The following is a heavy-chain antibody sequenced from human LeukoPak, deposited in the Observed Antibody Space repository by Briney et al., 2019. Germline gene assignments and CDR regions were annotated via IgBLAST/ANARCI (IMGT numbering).Heavy chain of an antibody. D-gene: IGHD3-3*01. J-gene: IGHJ3*02. CDR1: GGSISSYY. V-gene: IGHV4-59*01. CDR2: IYYSGST. Sequence: SETLSLTCTVSGGSISSYYWSWIRQPPGKGLEWIGYIYYSGSTNYNPSPKSRVTISVDTSKNQFSLKLSSVTAADTAVYYCARESYDDSGAFDIWGQGTMVTVSS. CDR3: ARESYDDSGAFDI.